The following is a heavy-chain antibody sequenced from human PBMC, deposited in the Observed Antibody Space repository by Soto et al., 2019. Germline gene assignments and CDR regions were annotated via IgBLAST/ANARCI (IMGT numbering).Heavy chain of an antibody. CDR2: FFPGDSDT. CDR1: VYRFSSYW. Sequence: GESLKISCKGFVYRFSSYWIGWVRQMPGKCLEWMGIFFPGDSDTXXSPSFQGXXTISAYKSINTXYLQWXSLKASDTAXYYCALSRVAAAGFDFWDPGTPVTVSS. CDR3: ALSRVAAAGFDF. D-gene: IGHD6-13*01. V-gene: IGHV5-51*01. J-gene: IGHJ4*02.